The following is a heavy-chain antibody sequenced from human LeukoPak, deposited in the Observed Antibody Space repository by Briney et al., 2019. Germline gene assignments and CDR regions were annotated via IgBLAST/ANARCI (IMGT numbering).Heavy chain of an antibody. D-gene: IGHD1-26*01. CDR1: GFTFSSYA. CDR2: ISGSGGST. V-gene: IGHV3-23*01. CDR3: AKVKKELLRGDAFDI. Sequence: PGGSLRLSCAAFGFTFSSYAMSWVRQAPGKGLEWVSAISGSGGSTYYADSVKGRFTISRDNSKNTLYLQMNSLRAEDTAVYYCAKVKKELLRGDAFDIWGQGTMVTVSS. J-gene: IGHJ3*02.